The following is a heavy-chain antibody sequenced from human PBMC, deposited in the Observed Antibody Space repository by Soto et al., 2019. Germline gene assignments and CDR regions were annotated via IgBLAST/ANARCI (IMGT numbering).Heavy chain of an antibody. D-gene: IGHD3-9*01. V-gene: IGHV4-4*02. CDR1: GGSISSSNW. Sequence: SETLSLTCAVSGGSISSSNWWSWVRQPPGEGLEWIGEIYHSGSTNYNPSLKSRATISVDKSKNQFSLKLSSVTAADTAVYYCARVGDYDILTGYGPNFDYWGQGTMVTVSS. J-gene: IGHJ4*02. CDR2: IYHSGST. CDR3: ARVGDYDILTGYGPNFDY.